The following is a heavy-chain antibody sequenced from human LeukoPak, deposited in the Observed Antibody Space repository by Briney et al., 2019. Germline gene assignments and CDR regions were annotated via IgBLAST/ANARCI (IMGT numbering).Heavy chain of an antibody. V-gene: IGHV4-39*01. CDR1: GGSISSSSYY. CDR2: IYYSGST. CDR3: ARHGGEYQLRLSFDY. Sequence: NASETLSLTCTVSGGSISSSSYYWDWLRQPPGKGLEWIGSIYYSGSTYYNPALKSRVTISVDTSKNQISLKLNSVTAADTAVYYCARHGGEYQLRLSFDYWGQGTLVTVSS. D-gene: IGHD2-2*01. J-gene: IGHJ4*02.